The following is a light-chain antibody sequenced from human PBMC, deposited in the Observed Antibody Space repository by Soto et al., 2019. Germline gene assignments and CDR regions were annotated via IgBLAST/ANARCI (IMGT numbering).Light chain of an antibody. CDR3: ISYTSSNTWV. J-gene: IGLJ3*02. CDR2: EVS. Sequence: QSALTQPASVSGSPGQSITISCTGTSSDVGGYNYVSWYQQHPDKAPKLMIYEVSNRPSGVSNRFSGSKSGNTASLTISGLQAEDEADYYCISYTSSNTWVFGGGTKLTVL. V-gene: IGLV2-14*01. CDR1: SSDVGGYNY.